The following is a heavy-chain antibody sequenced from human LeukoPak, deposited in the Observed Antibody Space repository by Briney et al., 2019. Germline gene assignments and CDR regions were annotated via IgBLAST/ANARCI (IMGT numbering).Heavy chain of an antibody. D-gene: IGHD3-22*01. CDR1: GGSFSGYY. CDR3: ARAKDYYDSSGYYYDFDY. Sequence: PSETLSLTCAVYGGSFSGYYWSWIRQPPGKGLEWIGEINHSGSTNYNPSLKSRVTISVDTSKNQFSLKLSSVTAADTAVYYCARAKDYYDSSGYYYDFDYWGQGTLVTVSS. CDR2: INHSGST. J-gene: IGHJ4*02. V-gene: IGHV4-34*01.